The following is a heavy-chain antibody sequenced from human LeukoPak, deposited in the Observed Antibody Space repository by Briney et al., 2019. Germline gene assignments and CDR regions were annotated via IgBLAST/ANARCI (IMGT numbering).Heavy chain of an antibody. D-gene: IGHD6-13*01. CDR1: GGSFSGYY. Sequence: SETLSLTCAVYGGSFSGYYWSWIRQPPGKGLEWIGEINDSGSTNYNPSLKSRVTISVETSKNQISLKLTSVTAADTAVYYCARGPYSSSWYYYYYYMDVWGKGTTVTVSS. J-gene: IGHJ6*03. V-gene: IGHV4-34*01. CDR2: INDSGST. CDR3: ARGPYSSSWYYYYYYMDV.